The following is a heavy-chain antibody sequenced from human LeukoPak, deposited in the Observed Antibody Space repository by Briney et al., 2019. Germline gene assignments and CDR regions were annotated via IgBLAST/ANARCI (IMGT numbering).Heavy chain of an antibody. J-gene: IGHJ5*02. V-gene: IGHV3-11*01. CDR1: GFTFSDYY. Sequence: TGGSLRLSCAASGFTFSDYYMSWIRQAPGKGLEWVSYITISGSIIKYADSVKGRFISSRDNTKNTLYLEMNSLRAEDTAVYYCAKVVLYSGSNTWFDPWGQGTLVTVSS. CDR3: AKVVLYSGSNTWFDP. D-gene: IGHD1-26*01. CDR2: ITISGSII.